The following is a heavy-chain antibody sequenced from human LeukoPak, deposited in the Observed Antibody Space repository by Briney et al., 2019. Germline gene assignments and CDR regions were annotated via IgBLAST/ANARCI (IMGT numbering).Heavy chain of an antibody. Sequence: SETLSLTCNVSGYSISRGYYWGWIRRPPGKGLEWIGSVHHTGSTYYNPSLRSRVSISVDKSTNHISLEVTSVTAADTAVYYCARDWGFGDSEDWFDPWGQGTLVTVSS. J-gene: IGHJ5*02. CDR3: ARDWGFGDSEDWFDP. CDR2: VHHTGST. CDR1: GYSISRGYY. V-gene: IGHV4-38-2*02. D-gene: IGHD3-10*01.